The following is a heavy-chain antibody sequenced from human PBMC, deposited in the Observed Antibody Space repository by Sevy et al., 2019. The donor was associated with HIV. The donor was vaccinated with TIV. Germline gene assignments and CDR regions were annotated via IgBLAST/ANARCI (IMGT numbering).Heavy chain of an antibody. CDR3: VRGSTMLRRGAFDF. J-gene: IGHJ3*01. D-gene: IGHD3-10*01. CDR2: ISFDGTDK. CDR1: GFTFSSYP. Sequence: GGSLRLSCAASGFTFSSYPMHWVRQAPGKGLEWVSFISFDGTDKYYADSVKGRFTITRDNSKNTLLLQMNSLRAEDTAFYYCVRGSTMLRRGAFDFWGQGTMVTVSS. V-gene: IGHV3-30-3*01.